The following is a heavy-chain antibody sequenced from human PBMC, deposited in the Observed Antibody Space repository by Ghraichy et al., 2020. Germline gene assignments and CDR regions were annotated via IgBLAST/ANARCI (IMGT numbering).Heavy chain of an antibody. J-gene: IGHJ3*02. Sequence: GGSLRLSCAASGFTFSSYSMNWVRQAPGKGLEWVSYISSSSSTIYYADSVKGRFTISRDNAKNSLYLQMNSLRDEDTAVYYCARWGGRSDYGPEDAFDIWGQGTMVTVSS. CDR3: ARWGGRSDYGPEDAFDI. CDR1: GFTFSSYS. V-gene: IGHV3-48*02. D-gene: IGHD4-17*01. CDR2: ISSSSSTI.